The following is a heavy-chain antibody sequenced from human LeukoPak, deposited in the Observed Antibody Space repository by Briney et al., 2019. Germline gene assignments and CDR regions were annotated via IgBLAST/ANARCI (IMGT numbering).Heavy chain of an antibody. CDR3: ARITYDFWSGYYMPDDP. D-gene: IGHD3-3*01. CDR1: GYTFTNYG. J-gene: IGHJ5*02. V-gene: IGHV1-18*01. CDR2: ISIYNGNT. Sequence: EASVKVSCKASGYTFTNYGISWVRQAPGQGLEWMCWISIYNGNTDYAQKLRGRVTMTTDTSTSTAYMELRSLRSDDTAVYYCARITYDFWSGYYMPDDPWGQGTLVTVSS.